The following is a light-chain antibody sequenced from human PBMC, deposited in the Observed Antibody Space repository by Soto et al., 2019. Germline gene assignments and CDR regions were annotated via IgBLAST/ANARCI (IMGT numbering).Light chain of an antibody. CDR2: GES. J-gene: IGKJ1*01. Sequence: EIVLTQSPGTLSLSPGERATLSCRASQTVSSSYFAWYQQKPGQAPRLLIYGESSRATGIPDRFSGSGSGTDSTLTISRLEPEDFAVYYCQQYGSSPRTFGQGTKVEI. V-gene: IGKV3-20*01. CDR1: QTVSSSY. CDR3: QQYGSSPRT.